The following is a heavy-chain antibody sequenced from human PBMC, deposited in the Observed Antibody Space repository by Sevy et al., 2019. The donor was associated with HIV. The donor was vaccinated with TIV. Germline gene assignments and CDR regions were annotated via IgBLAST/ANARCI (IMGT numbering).Heavy chain of an antibody. V-gene: IGHV3-30*18. CDR2: ISYDGSNK. J-gene: IGHJ6*02. CDR1: GFTFSSYG. Sequence: GGSLRLSCAASGFTFSSYGMHWVRQAPGKGLEWVAVISYDGSNKYYADSVKGRFTISRDNSKNTLYLQMNSLRAEDTAVYYCAKGDGGMDVWGQGTTVTVSS. CDR3: AKGDGGMDV.